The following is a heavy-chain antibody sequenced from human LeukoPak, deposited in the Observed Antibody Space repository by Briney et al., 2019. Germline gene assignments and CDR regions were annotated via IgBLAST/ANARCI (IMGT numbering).Heavy chain of an antibody. D-gene: IGHD3-16*01. CDR2: ISVEGNRSGI. V-gene: IGHV3-30*04. J-gene: IGHJ4*02. CDR1: KLPISRSV. Sequence: GRSLRLSCAASKLPISRSVMHCVRQAPGKGLEWVAVISVEGNRSGIHYADAVKGRFTISRDNSKNIVYLQLGSLTVEDTAVYYCAREGGSSGFAGYFDDWGQGTLVSVSS. CDR3: AREGGSSGFAGYFDD.